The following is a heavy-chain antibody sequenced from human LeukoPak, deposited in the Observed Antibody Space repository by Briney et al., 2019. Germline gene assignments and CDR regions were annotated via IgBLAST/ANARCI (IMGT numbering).Heavy chain of an antibody. CDR1: GYTFTSYD. V-gene: IGHV1-8*03. CDR3: AREAAAAGFDY. J-gene: IGHJ4*02. Sequence: ASVKVSCKASGYTFTSYDINWVRQATGQGLEWMGWMNPNSGNTGYAQKFQGRVTITRNTSISTAYMELSSLRSEDTTVYYCAREAAAAGFDYWGQGTLVTVSS. D-gene: IGHD6-13*01. CDR2: MNPNSGNT.